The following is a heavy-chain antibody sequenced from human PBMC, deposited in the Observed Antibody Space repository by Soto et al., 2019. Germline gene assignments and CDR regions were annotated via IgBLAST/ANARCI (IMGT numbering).Heavy chain of an antibody. CDR2: IYSGGST. CDR3: AREQYYDILTGPDAFDI. D-gene: IGHD3-9*01. Sequence: GGSLRLSCAASGFTVSSNYMSWVRQAPGKGLEWVSVIYSGGSTYYADSVKGRFTISRDNSKNTLYLQMNSLRAEDTAVYYCAREQYYDILTGPDAFDIWGQGTMVTVSS. CDR1: GFTVSSNY. V-gene: IGHV3-53*01. J-gene: IGHJ3*02.